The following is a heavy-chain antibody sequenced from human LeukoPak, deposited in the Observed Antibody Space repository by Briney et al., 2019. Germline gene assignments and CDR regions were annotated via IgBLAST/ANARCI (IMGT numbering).Heavy chain of an antibody. V-gene: IGHV3-48*01. CDR3: TRDHVDGGGGSSRRGDY. Sequence: GGSLRLSCTASGFSFSNYNMNWFRQAPGKGPEWISYITFSSSVKQYADSVKGRFTVSRDNAKNSLYLQMSSLRAEDTAIYYCTRDHVDGGGGSSRRGDYWGQGTLVTVSS. J-gene: IGHJ4*02. CDR2: ITFSSSVK. D-gene: IGHD2-21*01. CDR1: GFSFSNYN.